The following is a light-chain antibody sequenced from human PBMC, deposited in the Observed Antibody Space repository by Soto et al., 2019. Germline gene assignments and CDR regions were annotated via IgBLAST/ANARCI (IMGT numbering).Light chain of an antibody. CDR1: QSVSSSY. V-gene: IGKV3-20*01. CDR2: GAS. Sequence: EIVLTQSPGTLSLSPGERATLSCRASQSVSSSYLAWYQQKRGQAPSLLMYGASRRATGIPERFSGSGSGTDFALTISSLDPEDFAVYYCQQYGSSPRTFGQGTKVDIK. CDR3: QQYGSSPRT. J-gene: IGKJ1*01.